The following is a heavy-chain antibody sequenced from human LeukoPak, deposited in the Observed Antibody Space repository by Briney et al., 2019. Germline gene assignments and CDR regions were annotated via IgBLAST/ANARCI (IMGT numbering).Heavy chain of an antibody. CDR1: GFTFSSYG. Sequence: GGSLRLSCAASGFTFSSYGMHWVRQAPGKGLEWVAVISYDGSNKYYADSVKGRFTISRDNSKNTLYLQMNSLRAEDTAVYYCARYRRDGYNCYFDYWGQGTLVTVSS. CDR2: ISYDGSNK. J-gene: IGHJ4*02. D-gene: IGHD5-24*01. V-gene: IGHV3-30*03. CDR3: ARYRRDGYNCYFDY.